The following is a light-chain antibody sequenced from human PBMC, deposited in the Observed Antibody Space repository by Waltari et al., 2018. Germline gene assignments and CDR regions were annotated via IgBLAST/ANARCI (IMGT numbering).Light chain of an antibody. Sequence: DIEMTQSPDSLAVSLGERATIFCSSSQSIIHSSNNQNYLAWYQQKPGHSPKLLMFWASTRESGVPDRFSGSGSGTDFTLTISSLQAEDAAVYFCQQYYNSPPTFGQGTKVEI. V-gene: IGKV4-1*01. J-gene: IGKJ1*01. CDR1: QSIIHSSNNQNY. CDR3: QQYYNSPPT. CDR2: WAS.